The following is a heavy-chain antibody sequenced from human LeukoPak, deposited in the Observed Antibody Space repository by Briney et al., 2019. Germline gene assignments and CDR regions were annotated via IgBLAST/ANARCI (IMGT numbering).Heavy chain of an antibody. J-gene: IGHJ5*02. Sequence: GGSLRLSCAASGFTFSTYWMSWDRQAPGKGLEWVANIKQDGSEKYYVDSVKGRFTISRDNAKNSLYLQMNSLTAEDTAVYYCARHGHYRFDPWGQGTLVTVFS. CDR3: ARHGHYRFDP. V-gene: IGHV3-7*03. D-gene: IGHD3-10*01. CDR1: GFTFSTYW. CDR2: IKQDGSEK.